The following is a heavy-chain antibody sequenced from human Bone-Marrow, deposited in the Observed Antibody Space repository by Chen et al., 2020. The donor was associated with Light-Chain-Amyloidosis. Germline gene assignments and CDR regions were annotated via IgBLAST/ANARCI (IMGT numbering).Heavy chain of an antibody. D-gene: IGHD3-3*01. J-gene: IGHJ4*02. CDR1: GFTFSSYG. V-gene: IGHV3-33*01. Sequence: QVQLVESGGGVVQPGRSLRLSCAASGFTFSSYGMHWVRQAPGKGLEWVAVIWYDGSNKYYADSVKGRFTISRDNSKNTLDLQMNSLRAEDTAVYYCARPIGLYYDFGSGYYCWGQGTLVTVSS. CDR2: IWYDGSNK. CDR3: ARPIGLYYDFGSGYYC.